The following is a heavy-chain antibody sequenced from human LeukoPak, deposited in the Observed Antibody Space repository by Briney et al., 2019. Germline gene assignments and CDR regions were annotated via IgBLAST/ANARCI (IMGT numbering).Heavy chain of an antibody. CDR3: ARSQVYYDSSGYPSLNFDY. CDR2: TYYSVSN. CDR1: GGSISSGGYY. D-gene: IGHD3-22*01. J-gene: IGHJ4*02. V-gene: IGHV4-31*03. Sequence: PSETLSLTCTVSGGSISSGGYYWSWTPQHPGRGLEWFGYTYYSVSNYYTPSLKSRVTISVDTSKNQFSLKLSSVTAADTAVYYCARSQVYYDSSGYPSLNFDYWGQGTLVTVSS.